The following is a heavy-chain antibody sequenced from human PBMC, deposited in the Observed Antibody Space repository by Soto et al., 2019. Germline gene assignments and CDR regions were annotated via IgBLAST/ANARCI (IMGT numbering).Heavy chain of an antibody. CDR1: GFTFSSYA. D-gene: IGHD6-19*01. CDR3: AKETTDGSGWDGMDV. CDR2: ISGSGVST. V-gene: IGHV3-23*01. J-gene: IGHJ6*02. Sequence: EVQLLESGGGLVQPGGSLRLSCAASGFTFSSYAMSWVRQAPGKGLEWVSAISGSGVSTYYADSVKGRFTISSDNSKNALYLQMNSLRAEDTAVYYCAKETTDGSGWDGMDVWGQGTTVTVSS.